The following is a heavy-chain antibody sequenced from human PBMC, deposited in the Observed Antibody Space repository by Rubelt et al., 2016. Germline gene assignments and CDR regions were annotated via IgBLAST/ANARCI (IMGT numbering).Heavy chain of an antibody. CDR3: ARAASTVTTLLDLGY. D-gene: IGHD4-17*01. CDR2: INPSGGST. V-gene: IGHV1-46*01. CDR1: GYTLTELS. Sequence: QVQLVQSGAEVKKPGASVKVSCKVSGYTLTELSMHWVRQAPGQGLEWMGIINPSGGSTSYAQKFQGRVTMTRDTSTSTVYMELSSLRSEDTAVYYCARAASTVTTLLDLGYWGQGTLVTVSS. J-gene: IGHJ4*02.